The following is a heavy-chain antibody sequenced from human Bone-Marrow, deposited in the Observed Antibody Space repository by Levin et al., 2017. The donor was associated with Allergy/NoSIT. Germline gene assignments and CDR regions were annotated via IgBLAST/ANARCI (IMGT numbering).Heavy chain of an antibody. CDR1: GGSISSYY. Sequence: SETLSLTCTVSGGSISSYYWSWIRQPPGKGLEWIGYIYYSGSTNYNPSLKSRVTISVDTSKNQFSLKLSSVTAADTAVYYCARDGIFLEQPTNYYYNYGMDVWGQGTTVTVSS. CDR2: IYYSGST. CDR3: ARDGIFLEQPTNYYYNYGMDV. J-gene: IGHJ6*02. D-gene: IGHD3-3*01. V-gene: IGHV4-59*01.